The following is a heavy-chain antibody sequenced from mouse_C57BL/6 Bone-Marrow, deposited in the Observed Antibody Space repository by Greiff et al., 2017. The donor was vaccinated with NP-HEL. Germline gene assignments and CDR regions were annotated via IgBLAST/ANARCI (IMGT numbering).Heavy chain of an antibody. CDR3: ARSYDGYLFAY. CDR1: GYTFTNYW. CDR2: IYPGGGYT. D-gene: IGHD2-3*01. Sequence: QVQLQQSGAELVRPGTSVKMSCKACGYTFTNYWIGWAKQRPGHGLEWIGDIYPGGGYTNYNEKFKGKATLTADKSSSTAYMQFSSLTSEDSAIYYCARSYDGYLFAYWGQGTLVTVSA. V-gene: IGHV1-63*01. J-gene: IGHJ3*01.